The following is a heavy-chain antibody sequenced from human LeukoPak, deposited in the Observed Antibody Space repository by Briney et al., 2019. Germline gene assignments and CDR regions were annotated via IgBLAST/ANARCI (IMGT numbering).Heavy chain of an antibody. J-gene: IGHJ4*02. CDR2: IYPRDSDT. CDR1: GYSFTSYW. Sequence: PGESLQISCQGSGYSFTSYWIGWVRPMPGKGLEWMGVIYPRDSDTRYSPSFQGQITISADKSINTAYLQWSSLKASDTAIYYCARTQDRIAARSWGQGTLVTVSS. V-gene: IGHV5-51*01. CDR3: ARTQDRIAARS. D-gene: IGHD6-13*01.